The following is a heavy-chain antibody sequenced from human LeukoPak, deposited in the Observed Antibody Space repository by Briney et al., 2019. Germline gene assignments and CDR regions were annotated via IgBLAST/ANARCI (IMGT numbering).Heavy chain of an antibody. J-gene: IGHJ2*01. V-gene: IGHV1-18*04. CDR3: ARFLTVTNSWYFDL. CDR2: ISTKNGNT. D-gene: IGHD4-17*01. Sequence: ASVKVACKASGYSFTSYGITWVRQAPGQGLEWMGWISTKNGNTNYAQKLQGRVPMTTDTSTSTAYMELRSLRSDDTAVYYCARFLTVTNSWYFDLWGRGTLVTVSS. CDR1: GYSFTSYG.